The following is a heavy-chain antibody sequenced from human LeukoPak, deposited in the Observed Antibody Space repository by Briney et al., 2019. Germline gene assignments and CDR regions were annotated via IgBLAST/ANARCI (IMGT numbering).Heavy chain of an antibody. CDR3: ASNKYPVQAFDV. CDR2: IHYSGNT. V-gene: IGHV4-59*12. Sequence: SETLSLTCTVSGASLSGYHWSWIRQSPGEGLEWIGFIHYSGNTNYNPSLKSRITISIDTSKNQLSLKLTSVTAADTAVYYCASNKYPVQAFDVWGQGTMVTVSS. D-gene: IGHD2/OR15-2a*01. CDR1: GASLSGYH. J-gene: IGHJ3*01.